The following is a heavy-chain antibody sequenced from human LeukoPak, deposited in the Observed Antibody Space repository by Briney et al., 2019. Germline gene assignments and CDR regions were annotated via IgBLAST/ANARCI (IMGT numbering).Heavy chain of an antibody. D-gene: IGHD1-26*01. Sequence: SVQVSCKASGGTFISYAISWVRQAPGQGLEWMGGIIPIFGTANYAQKFQGRVTITADESTSTAYMELSSPRSEDTAVYYCARAGYSGSYYSVDYWGQGTLVTVSS. CDR3: ARAGYSGSYYSVDY. CDR1: GGTFISYA. J-gene: IGHJ4*02. CDR2: IIPIFGTA. V-gene: IGHV1-69*13.